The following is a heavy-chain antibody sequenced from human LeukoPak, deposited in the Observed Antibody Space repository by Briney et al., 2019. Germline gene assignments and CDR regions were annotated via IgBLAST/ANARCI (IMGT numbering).Heavy chain of an antibody. CDR1: GFTFSSYA. V-gene: IGHV3-23*01. Sequence: GASLRLSCAASGFTFSSYAMSWVRQAPGKGLEWVSAISGSGVSTYYADSVKGRFTISRDYSKNTLYLQMNSLRAEDTAVYYCAKDRSVVAAAFDYWGQGTLVTVSS. J-gene: IGHJ4*02. CDR2: ISGSGVST. D-gene: IGHD2-15*01. CDR3: AKDRSVVAAAFDY.